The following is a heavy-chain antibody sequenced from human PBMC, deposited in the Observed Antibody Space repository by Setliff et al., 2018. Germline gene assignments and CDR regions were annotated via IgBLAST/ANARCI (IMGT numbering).Heavy chain of an antibody. CDR1: GYTFTSHY. CDR2: INPSSGRT. D-gene: IGHD3-22*01. CDR3: ARDVFPYHYEGAFDI. Sequence: ASVKVSCKASGYTFTSHYMHWVRQAPGLGLEWMGTINPSSGRTSYVQKFQGRVTMTRDTSTSTAYMDMSSLRSEDTAVYYCARDVFPYHYEGAFDIWGQGTMVTVSS. V-gene: IGHV1-46*01. J-gene: IGHJ3*02.